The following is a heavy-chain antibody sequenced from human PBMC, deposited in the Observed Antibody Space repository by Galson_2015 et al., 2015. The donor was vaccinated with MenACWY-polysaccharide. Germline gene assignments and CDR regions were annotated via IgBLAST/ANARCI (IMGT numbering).Heavy chain of an antibody. CDR3: ARYGNLGY. CDR2: IKEDGSKV. CDR1: GFTFSSSW. J-gene: IGHJ4*02. V-gene: IGHV3-7*01. D-gene: IGHD1-14*01. Sequence: SLRLSCAASGFTFSSSWMTWVRQAPGKGLEWVAKIKEDGSKVYYVDSVKGRFTISRDNAKNLLYVQMNSLRAEDTAVYYCARYGNLGYWGQGTQVTVSS.